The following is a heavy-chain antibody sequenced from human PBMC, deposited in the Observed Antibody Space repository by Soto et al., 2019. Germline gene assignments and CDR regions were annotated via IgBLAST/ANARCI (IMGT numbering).Heavy chain of an antibody. J-gene: IGHJ5*01. V-gene: IGHV1-46*01. D-gene: IGHD4-17*01. CDR1: GFTFTKYY. Sequence: QVQLVQSGAEVKKPGASVKVACKTSGFTFTKYYMHWVRQAPGQGLDWVGVINPSGRTTSYAQQFLGRVTMARDASTATVYMELNSLRSEDTAVYYCARDLDVTTVTTSFDSWGQGTLVTVSS. CDR2: INPSGRTT. CDR3: ARDLDVTTVTTSFDS.